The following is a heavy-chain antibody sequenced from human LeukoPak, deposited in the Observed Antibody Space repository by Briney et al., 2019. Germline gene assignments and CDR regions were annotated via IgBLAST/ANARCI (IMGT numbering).Heavy chain of an antibody. CDR3: ARARGYSYGYSDY. Sequence: ASVKVSCKASGYIFTNYDINWVRQATGQGLEWMGWMNPNSGNTGFAQKFQGRVTMTRNTSKSTAYMELSSLTSEDWAVYYCARARGYSYGYSDYWGQGTLVTVFS. D-gene: IGHD5-18*01. CDR2: MNPNSGNT. CDR1: GYIFTNYD. V-gene: IGHV1-8*01. J-gene: IGHJ4*02.